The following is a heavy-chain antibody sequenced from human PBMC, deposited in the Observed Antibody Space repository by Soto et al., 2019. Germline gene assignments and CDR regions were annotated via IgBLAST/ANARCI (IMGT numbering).Heavy chain of an antibody. V-gene: IGHV2-5*02. J-gene: IGHJ4*02. CDR3: AHIGDYDFWSCYYTYFDY. CDR2: IYWDDDK. D-gene: IGHD3-3*01. CDR1: GFSLSTSGVG. Sequence: QITLKESGPTLVKPTQTLTLTCTFSGFSLSTSGVGVGWIRQPPGKALEWLALIYWDDDKRYSPSLKSRLTITKDTSKNQVVLTMTNMDPVDTATYYCAHIGDYDFWSCYYTYFDYWGQGTLVTVSS.